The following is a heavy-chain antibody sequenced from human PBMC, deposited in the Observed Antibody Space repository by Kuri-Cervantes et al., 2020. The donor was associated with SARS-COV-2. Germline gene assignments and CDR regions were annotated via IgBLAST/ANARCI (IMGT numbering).Heavy chain of an antibody. CDR2: IYYSGST. Sequence: SETLSLTCTVSGGSISSYYWSWIRQPPGKGLEWIGYIYYSGSTNYNPSLKSRVTISVDTSENQFSLKLSSVTAADTAVYYCARTNRGRYYYYYGMDVWGQGTTVTVSS. CDR1: GGSISSYY. V-gene: IGHV4-59*12. CDR3: ARTNRGRYYYYYGMDV. D-gene: IGHD3-10*01. J-gene: IGHJ6*02.